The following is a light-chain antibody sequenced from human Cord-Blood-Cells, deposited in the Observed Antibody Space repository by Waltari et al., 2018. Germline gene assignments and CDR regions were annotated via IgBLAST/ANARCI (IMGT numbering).Light chain of an antibody. CDR3: SSYAGSNNPYV. CDR2: EVS. V-gene: IGLV2-8*01. J-gene: IGLJ1*01. CDR1: SSDVGGYNY. Sequence: QSALTQPPSASGSPGQSVTISCPGTSSDVGGYNYVPWYQQHPGKAPKLMIYEVSKRPSGVPDRFSGSKSGNTASLTVSGLQAEDEADYYCSSYAGSNNPYVFGTGTKVTVL.